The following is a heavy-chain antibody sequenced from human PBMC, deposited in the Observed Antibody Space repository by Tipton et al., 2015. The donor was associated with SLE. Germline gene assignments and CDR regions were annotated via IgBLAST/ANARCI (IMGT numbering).Heavy chain of an antibody. J-gene: IGHJ5*02. V-gene: IGHV3-48*01. CDR3: ARDALYSDYDFAWFDP. Sequence: SLRLSCAASGFTFVSYAMNWVRQAPGKGLEWVSYISSTRNSIYYADSVKGRFTISRDNVKNSLYLQMNSLRAEDTAVYYCARDALYSDYDFAWFDPWGQGTLVTVSS. D-gene: IGHD5-12*01. CDR2: ISSTRNSI. CDR1: GFTFVSYA.